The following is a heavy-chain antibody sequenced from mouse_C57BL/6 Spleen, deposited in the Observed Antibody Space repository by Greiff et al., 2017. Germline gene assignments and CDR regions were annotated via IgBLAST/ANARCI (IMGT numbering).Heavy chain of an antibody. CDR1: GFTFTDYY. Sequence: DVKLVESGGGLVQPGGSLSLSCAASGFTFTDYYMSWVRQPPGKALEWLGFIRNKANGYTTEYSASVKGRFTISRDNSQSILYLQMNALRAEDSATYYCARSLYGSSYVFYAMDYWGQGTSVTVSS. V-gene: IGHV7-3*01. J-gene: IGHJ4*01. CDR3: ARSLYGSSYVFYAMDY. CDR2: IRNKANGYTT. D-gene: IGHD1-1*01.